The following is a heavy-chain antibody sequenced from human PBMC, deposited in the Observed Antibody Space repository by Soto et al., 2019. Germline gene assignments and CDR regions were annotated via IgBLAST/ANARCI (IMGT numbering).Heavy chain of an antibody. CDR3: ARDYGHYAADY. CDR1: GGSISSGGYY. V-gene: IGHV4-31*03. D-gene: IGHD4-17*01. J-gene: IGHJ4*02. CDR2: IYYSGST. Sequence: SETLSLTCSVSGGSISSGGYYWSWIRQHPGKGLEWIGYIYYSGSTYYNPSLKSRVTISLDTSKNQFSLKLSSVTAADTAVYYCARDYGHYAADYWGQGTLVTV.